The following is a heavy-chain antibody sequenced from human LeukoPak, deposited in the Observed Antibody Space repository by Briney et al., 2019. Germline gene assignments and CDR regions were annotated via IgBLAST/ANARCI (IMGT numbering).Heavy chain of an antibody. V-gene: IGHV3-23*01. CDR3: AKKSGIAAAGDSDY. J-gene: IGHJ4*02. CDR2: ISGSGGST. CDR1: GFTFSSYA. Sequence: PGGSLRLSCAASGFTFSSYAMSWVRQAPGKGLEWVSTISGSGGSTYYADSAKGRFTISRDNSKNTLYLQMNSLRAEDTAVYYCAKKSGIAAAGDSDYWGQGTLVTVSS. D-gene: IGHD6-13*01.